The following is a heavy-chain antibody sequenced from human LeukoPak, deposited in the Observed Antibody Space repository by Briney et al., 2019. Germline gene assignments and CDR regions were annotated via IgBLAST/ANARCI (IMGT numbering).Heavy chain of an antibody. CDR1: AGTFSSYA. V-gene: IGHV1-69*04. Sequence: WASVKVSCKASAGTFSSYAISWVRQAPGQGLEWMGRIIPILGIANYAQKFQGRVTTTADKSTSTAYMELSSLRSEDTAVYYCARGSPRLYYFDYWGQGTLVTVSS. D-gene: IGHD1-26*01. CDR2: IIPILGIA. J-gene: IGHJ4*02. CDR3: ARGSPRLYYFDY.